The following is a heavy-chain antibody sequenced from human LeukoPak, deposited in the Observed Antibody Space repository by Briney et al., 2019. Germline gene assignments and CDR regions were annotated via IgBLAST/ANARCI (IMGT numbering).Heavy chain of an antibody. V-gene: IGHV4-4*02. CDR1: GGYISSSNW. J-gene: IGHJ4*02. Sequence: PSETLSLTCAVSGGYISSSNWWTWIRQSPGKGLEWIGEISHSGSTNFNPSLQSRVTISVDKSKNQFSLKLSSVTAADTAVYYCARHYTVVTPDFDSWGQGTLVTVSS. CDR2: ISHSGST. CDR3: ARHYTVVTPDFDS. D-gene: IGHD4-23*01.